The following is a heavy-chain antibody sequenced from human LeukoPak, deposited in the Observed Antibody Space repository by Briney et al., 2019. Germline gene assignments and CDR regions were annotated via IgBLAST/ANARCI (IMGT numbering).Heavy chain of an antibody. D-gene: IGHD3-10*01. V-gene: IGHV3-21*01. Sequence: GGSLRLSCVASGFTFSSYSMNWVRQAPGKGLEWVSSISSSSSYIYYADSMKGRFTISRDNAKNSLYLQMNSLRGDDTAVYYCATDKIAGSGSIDYWGQGTLVTVSS. CDR1: GFTFSSYS. CDR3: ATDKIAGSGSIDY. CDR2: ISSSSSYI. J-gene: IGHJ4*02.